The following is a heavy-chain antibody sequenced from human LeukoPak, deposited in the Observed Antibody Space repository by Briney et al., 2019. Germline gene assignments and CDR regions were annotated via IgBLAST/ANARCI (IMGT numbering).Heavy chain of an antibody. D-gene: IGHD1-26*01. Sequence: SETLSLTCAVYGGSFSNYYWSWIRQPPGKGLEWIGEINHGGTTKYNPSLKSRVTISVDTSKNQFSLKLTSVTAADTAMYYCARDIVGATHDYWGQGTLVTVSS. CDR1: GGSFSNYY. V-gene: IGHV4-34*01. J-gene: IGHJ4*02. CDR3: ARDIVGATHDY. CDR2: INHGGTT.